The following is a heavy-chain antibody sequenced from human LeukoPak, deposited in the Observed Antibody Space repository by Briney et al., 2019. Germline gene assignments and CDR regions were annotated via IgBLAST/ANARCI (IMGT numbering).Heavy chain of an antibody. CDR3: ARHASNQYQLPVY. CDR1: GYSISSGYY. Sequence: SETLSLTCAVSGYSISSGYYWVWIRQPPGKGLEWIGSIYHSGSTYYNPSLKSRVTISVDTSKNQFSLKLSSVTAADTAVYYCARHASNQYQLPVYWGQGTLVTVSS. CDR2: IYHSGST. V-gene: IGHV4-38-2*01. D-gene: IGHD2-2*01. J-gene: IGHJ4*02.